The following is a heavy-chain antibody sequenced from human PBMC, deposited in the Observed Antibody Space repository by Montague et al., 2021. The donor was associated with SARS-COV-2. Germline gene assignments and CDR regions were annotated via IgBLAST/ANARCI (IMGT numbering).Heavy chain of an antibody. J-gene: IGHJ3*02. D-gene: IGHD6-13*01. Sequence: KKNRSEKYYLDSVKGRFTISRDNAKNSLYLQMNSLRAEDTAVYYCARDPYSSSWFDAFDIWGQGTMCTFSS. CDR2: KKNRSEK. V-gene: IGHV3-7*01. CDR3: ARDPYSSSWFDAFDI.